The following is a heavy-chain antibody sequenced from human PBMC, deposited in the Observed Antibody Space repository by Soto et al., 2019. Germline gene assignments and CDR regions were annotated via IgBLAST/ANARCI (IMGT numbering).Heavy chain of an antibody. CDR2: IYYSGST. V-gene: IGHV4-30-4*01. CDR3: ARGRYFDWAYYFDY. Sequence: PSETVSLTCTVSGGSISSGDYYWSWIRQPPGKGLEWIGYIYYSGSTYYNPSLKSRVTISVDTSKNQFSLKLSSVTAADTAVYYCARGRYFDWAYYFDYWGQGTLVTVSS. D-gene: IGHD3-9*01. CDR1: GGSISSGDYY. J-gene: IGHJ4*02.